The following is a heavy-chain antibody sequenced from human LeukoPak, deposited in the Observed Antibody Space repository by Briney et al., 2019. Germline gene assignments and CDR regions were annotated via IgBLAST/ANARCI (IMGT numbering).Heavy chain of an antibody. CDR2: INHSGST. J-gene: IGHJ4*02. CDR1: GGSFSGYY. Sequence: SETLSLTCAVYGGSFSGYYWSWIRQPPGKELEWIGEINHSGSTNYNPSLKSRVTISVDTSKNQFSLKLSSVTAADTAVYYCARATPDCSSTSCLVYYFDYWGQGTLVTVSS. CDR3: ARATPDCSSTSCLVYYFDY. D-gene: IGHD2-2*01. V-gene: IGHV4-34*01.